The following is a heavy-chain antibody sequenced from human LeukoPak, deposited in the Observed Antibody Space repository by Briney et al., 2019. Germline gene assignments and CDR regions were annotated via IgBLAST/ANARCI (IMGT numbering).Heavy chain of an antibody. CDR2: INRDGSEK. CDR1: GFTLSSRW. D-gene: IGHD3-3*01. Sequence: GGSLRLSCVVSGFTLSSRWMMWVRQAPGEGLEWMTNINRDGSEKNYVDSVKGRFTITRDNAENSLYLQMNSLKVEDSAIYYCATYQSLSGYNIAYRGQGTLVTVSS. J-gene: IGHJ4*02. V-gene: IGHV3-7*03. CDR3: ATYQSLSGYNIAY.